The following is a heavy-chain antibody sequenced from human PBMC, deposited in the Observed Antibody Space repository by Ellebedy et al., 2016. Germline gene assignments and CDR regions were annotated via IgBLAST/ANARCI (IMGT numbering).Heavy chain of an antibody. J-gene: IGHJ4*02. CDR3: ARVIVSGDRLDS. Sequence: GGSLRLSCAASGFTFSTYWMTWVRQAPGRGLEWVANIKPDESEKNYVDSVRGRFTISRDNAKNSLYLQMNSLTAEDTAVYYCARVIVSGDRLDSWGRGSLVTVSS. D-gene: IGHD5/OR15-5a*01. V-gene: IGHV3-7*01. CDR2: IKPDESEK. CDR1: GFTFSTYW.